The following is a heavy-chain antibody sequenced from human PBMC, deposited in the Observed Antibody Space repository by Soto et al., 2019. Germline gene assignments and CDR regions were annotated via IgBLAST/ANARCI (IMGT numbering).Heavy chain of an antibody. J-gene: IGHJ4*02. CDR3: ARAGHVPGALVDY. Sequence: EVQLVQSGGGLVQPGGSLRLSCAASGFTFSNYSMNWIRQSPAMGLEWVSYITGSRSTIYYAASVRGRFTISRDNARSSLYLQMNSLRDEDTAVYYCARAGHVPGALVDYWGQGNLVIVSS. D-gene: IGHD2-2*01. V-gene: IGHV3-48*02. CDR2: ITGSRSTI. CDR1: GFTFSNYS.